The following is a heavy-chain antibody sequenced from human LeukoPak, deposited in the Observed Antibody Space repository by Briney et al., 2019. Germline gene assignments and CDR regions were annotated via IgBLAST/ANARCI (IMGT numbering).Heavy chain of an antibody. V-gene: IGHV4-31*03. CDR3: ARSDSGYCSGTSCSNYFDY. J-gene: IGHJ4*02. CDR1: GGSISSGGYY. CDR2: IYYSGST. Sequence: SQTLSLTCTVSGGSISSGGYYWSWIRQHPGKGLEWIGYIYYSGSTYYNPSLKSRVTISVDTSKNQFSLKLSSVTAADTAVYYCARSDSGYCSGTSCSNYFDYWGQGTLVTVSS. D-gene: IGHD2-2*01.